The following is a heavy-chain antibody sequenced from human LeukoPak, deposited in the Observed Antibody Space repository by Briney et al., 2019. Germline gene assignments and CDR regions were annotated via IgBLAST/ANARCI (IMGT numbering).Heavy chain of an antibody. Sequence: PSETLSLTCTVSGGSISSYYWSWIRQPPGKGLEWIGYIYYSGSTNYNPSLKSRVTISVDTSKNQFSLKLSSVTVADTAVYYCARHNVAYNRINWFDPWGQGTLVTVSS. CDR2: IYYSGST. D-gene: IGHD1-1*01. V-gene: IGHV4-59*08. CDR3: ARHNVAYNRINWFDP. CDR1: GGSISSYY. J-gene: IGHJ5*02.